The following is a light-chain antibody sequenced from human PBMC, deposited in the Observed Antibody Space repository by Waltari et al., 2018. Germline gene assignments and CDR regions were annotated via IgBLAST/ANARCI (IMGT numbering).Light chain of an antibody. V-gene: IGKV1-17*01. CDR2: AAF. J-gene: IGKJ3*01. CDR3: LQHNKSPFT. Sequence: DIQMTQSPSSLSASVGDTVTLTCRASQDIGNDLNWFQQKPGKPPKILIHAAFTLEAGAPRRFSGRGSGTDFTLVISSLQPEDFAVYFCLQHNKSPFTFGPGTRLDI. CDR1: QDIGND.